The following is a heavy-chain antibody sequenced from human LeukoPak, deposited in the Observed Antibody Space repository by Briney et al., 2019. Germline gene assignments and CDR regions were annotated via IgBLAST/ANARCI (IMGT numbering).Heavy chain of an antibody. CDR1: GFTFSSYS. CDR2: INSDGSST. CDR3: ARGPSGGRYYVGDY. Sequence: GGSLRLSCAASGFTFSSYSMNWVRQAPGKGLVWVSRINSDGSSTSYADSVKGRFTISRDNAKNTLYLQMNSLRAEDTAVYYCARGPSGGRYYVGDYWGQGTLVTVSS. D-gene: IGHD1-26*01. J-gene: IGHJ4*02. V-gene: IGHV3-74*01.